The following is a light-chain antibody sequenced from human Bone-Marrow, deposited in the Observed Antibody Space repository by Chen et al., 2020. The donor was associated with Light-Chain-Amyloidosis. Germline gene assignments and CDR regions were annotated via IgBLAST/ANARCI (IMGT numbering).Light chain of an antibody. CDR2: DDS. CDR3: QVWDRSSDRPV. CDR1: NIGSTS. Sequence: SYVLTQPSSVSVAPGQTATIARGGNNIGSTSVHWYQQTPGQAPLLVVYDDSDRPSGIPERLSGSDSGNTATLTISGVEAGDEADYYCQVWDRSSDRPVFGGGTTLTVL. V-gene: IGLV3-21*02. J-gene: IGLJ3*02.